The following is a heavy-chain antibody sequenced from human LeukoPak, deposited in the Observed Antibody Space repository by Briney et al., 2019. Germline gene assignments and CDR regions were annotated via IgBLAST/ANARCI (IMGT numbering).Heavy chain of an antibody. CDR1: GGSISSYY. J-gene: IGHJ4*02. V-gene: IGHV4-59*01. D-gene: IGHD3-22*01. CDR3: ARVGPYYYDSSGQTLDY. CDR2: IYYSGST. Sequence: SETLSLTCTVSGGSISSYYWSWIRQPPGKGLEGIGYIYYSGSTNYNPSLKSRVTISVDTSKNQFSLKLSSVTAADTAVYYCARVGPYYYDSSGQTLDYWGQGTLVTVSS.